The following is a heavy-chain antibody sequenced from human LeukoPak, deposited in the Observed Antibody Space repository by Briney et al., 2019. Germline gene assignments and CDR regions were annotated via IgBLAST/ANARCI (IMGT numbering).Heavy chain of an antibody. CDR3: ARHRSCSNWFDP. J-gene: IGHJ5*02. Sequence: SETLSLTCAVYGGSFSGYYWSWIRQPPGKGLEWIGEINHSGSTNYNPSLKSRVTISVDTSKNQFSLKLSSVTAADTAVYYCARHRSCSNWFDPWGQGTLVTVSS. CDR1: GGSFSGYY. D-gene: IGHD3-10*02. CDR2: INHSGST. V-gene: IGHV4-34*01.